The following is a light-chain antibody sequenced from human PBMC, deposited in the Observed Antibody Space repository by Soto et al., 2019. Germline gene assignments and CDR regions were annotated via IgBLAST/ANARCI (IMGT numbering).Light chain of an antibody. CDR3: HHYNSWWA. J-gene: IGKJ1*01. CDR2: AAS. Sequence: DIQMAHFPSSRSASAGDRVSISFRASQSISSYLDWYQQKPGKAPKLLIYAASSLQSGVPSRFSGSGSGTEFSLTINSLQPEDFAVYYCHHYNSWWAFGQGTKVDIK. V-gene: IGKV1-39*01. CDR1: QSISSY.